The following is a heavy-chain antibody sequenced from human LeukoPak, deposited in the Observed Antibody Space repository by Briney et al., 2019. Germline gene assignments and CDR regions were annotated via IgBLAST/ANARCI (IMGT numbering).Heavy chain of an antibody. CDR1: GFTFSSYE. J-gene: IGHJ4*02. CDR3: ARDYGDYLY. Sequence: PGGSLRLSCAASGFTFSSYEMNWVRQAPGKGLEWVSYISSSGSTIYYADSVKGRFTISRDNAKNSLYLQMNSLRAGDTAVYYCARDYGDYLYWGQGTLVTVSS. CDR2: ISSSGSTI. D-gene: IGHD4-17*01. V-gene: IGHV3-48*03.